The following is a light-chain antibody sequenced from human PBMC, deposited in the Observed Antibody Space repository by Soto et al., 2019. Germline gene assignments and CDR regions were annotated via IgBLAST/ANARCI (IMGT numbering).Light chain of an antibody. CDR1: SSDVGNYNL. CDR2: EGT. CDR3: CSYAGISTFYV. V-gene: IGLV2-23*01. J-gene: IGLJ1*01. Sequence: QSALTQPASVSGSPGQSITISCTGISSDVGNYNLVSWYQHHPGKAPKVMIYEGTKRPSGVSNRFSGSKSGNTASLTISGLQPEDEADYYCCSYAGISTFYVFGTGTKVT.